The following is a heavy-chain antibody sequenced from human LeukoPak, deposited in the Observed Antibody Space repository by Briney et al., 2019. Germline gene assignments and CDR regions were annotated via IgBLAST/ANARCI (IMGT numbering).Heavy chain of an antibody. D-gene: IGHD3-10*01. CDR3: AREDILVRGVIIDP. CDR2: INAGNGNT. V-gene: IGHV1-3*01. CDR1: GYTFTSYG. J-gene: IGHJ5*02. Sequence: ASVKVSCKASGYTFTSYGISWVRQAPGQGLEWMGWINAGNGNTKYSQKFQGRVTITRDTSASTAYMELSSLRSEDTAVYYCAREDILVRGVIIDPWGQGTLVTVSS.